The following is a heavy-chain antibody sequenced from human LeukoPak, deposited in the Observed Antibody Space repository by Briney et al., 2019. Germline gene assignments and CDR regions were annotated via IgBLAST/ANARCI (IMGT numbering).Heavy chain of an antibody. CDR3: ARRVRGVYYFDY. D-gene: IGHD2-8*02. J-gene: IGHJ4*02. CDR2: INHSGST. V-gene: IGHV4-34*01. CDR1: GGSFSGYY. Sequence: SETLSLTCAVYGGSFSGYYWSWIRQPPGKGLEWIGEINHSGSTNYNPSLKSRVTISVDTSKNLFSLKLSSVTAADTAVYYCARRVRGVYYFDYWGQGTLATVSS.